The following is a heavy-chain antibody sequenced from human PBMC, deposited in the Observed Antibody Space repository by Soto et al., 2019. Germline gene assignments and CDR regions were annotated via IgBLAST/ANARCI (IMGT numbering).Heavy chain of an antibody. CDR1: GYTFTSYG. V-gene: IGHV1-18*04. CDR2: ISVYTGNT. J-gene: IGHJ6*02. D-gene: IGHD2-8*01. CDR3: ARDRCTTDKCYTHHFDV. Sequence: QVQLVQSGGEVTKPGASVKVSCTSSGYTFTSYGVSWVRQAPGQGLEWLGWISVYTGNTKQAQKFQDRVTLTTEASTGTASLELRSLRSDDTAFYYCARDRCTTDKCYTHHFDVWGQGTTVTVSS.